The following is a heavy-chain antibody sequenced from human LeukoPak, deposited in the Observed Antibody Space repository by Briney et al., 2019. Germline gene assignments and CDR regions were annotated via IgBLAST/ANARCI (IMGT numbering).Heavy chain of an antibody. CDR2: INHSGST. CDR3: ARDRTGFDY. CDR1: GGSFSGYY. D-gene: IGHD7-27*01. Sequence: SETLSLTCAVYGGSFSGYYWSLIRQPPGKGLEWIGEINHSGSTNYNPSLKSRVTISVDTSKNQFSLKLSSVTAADTAVYYCARDRTGFDYWGQGTLVTVSS. V-gene: IGHV4-34*01. J-gene: IGHJ4*02.